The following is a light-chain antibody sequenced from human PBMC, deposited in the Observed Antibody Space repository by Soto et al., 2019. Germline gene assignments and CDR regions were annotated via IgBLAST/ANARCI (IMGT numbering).Light chain of an antibody. CDR3: QQYSSYWT. Sequence: DIQMTQSPSTLSGSVGDRVTITCRASQTISSWLAWYQQKPGKAPKLLIYKASYLASGVPSRFSGGGSGTEFTLTISSLQPDDFATYYCQQYSSYWTFGQGTKVEIK. V-gene: IGKV1-5*03. J-gene: IGKJ1*01. CDR1: QTISSW. CDR2: KAS.